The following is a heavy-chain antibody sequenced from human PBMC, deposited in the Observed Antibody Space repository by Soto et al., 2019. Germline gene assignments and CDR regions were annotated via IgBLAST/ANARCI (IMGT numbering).Heavy chain of an antibody. J-gene: IGHJ6*02. D-gene: IGHD3-22*01. CDR1: GFTFSSYA. Sequence: PGGSLRLSCAASGFTFSSYAMSWVRQAPGKGLEWVSAISGSGGSTYYADSVKGRFTISRDNSKNTLYLQMNSLRAEDTAVYYCAKAMYYYDSSGYYVPKYYYYGMDVWGQGTTVTVSS. CDR2: ISGSGGST. CDR3: AKAMYYYDSSGYYVPKYYYYGMDV. V-gene: IGHV3-23*01.